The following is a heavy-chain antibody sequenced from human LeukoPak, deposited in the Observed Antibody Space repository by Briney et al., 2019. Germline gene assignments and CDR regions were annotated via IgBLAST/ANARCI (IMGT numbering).Heavy chain of an antibody. D-gene: IGHD2-21*01. V-gene: IGHV4-59*08. CDR1: GDSISSDN. J-gene: IGHJ4*02. CDR2: INYSGSS. CDR3: ARLDCISDTCYNY. Sequence: PSETLSLTCIVSGDSISSDNWSWIRQSPGKGLEWIGYINYSGSSEYKHSLKSRVTISVDRSKNQVSLRMRSVTAADTAVYYCARLDCISDTCYNYWALGALVTVSS.